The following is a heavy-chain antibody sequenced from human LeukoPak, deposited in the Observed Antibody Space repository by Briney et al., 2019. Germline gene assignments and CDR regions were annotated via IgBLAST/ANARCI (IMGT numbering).Heavy chain of an antibody. CDR3: ARRDPLKGGAFDI. CDR2: ISSSSSTF. D-gene: IGHD3-16*01. V-gene: IGHV3-48*04. J-gene: IGHJ3*02. Sequence: QTGGSLRLSCAASGFTFTTYIMNWVRQAPGKGLECVSYISSSSSTFYYADSVKGRFTISRDNAKNSLYLQMNSLRAEDTAVYYCARRDPLKGGAFDIWGQGTMVAVSS. CDR1: GFTFTTYI.